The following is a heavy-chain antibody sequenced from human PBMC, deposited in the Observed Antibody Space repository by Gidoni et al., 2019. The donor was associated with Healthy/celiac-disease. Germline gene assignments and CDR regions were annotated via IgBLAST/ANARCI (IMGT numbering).Heavy chain of an antibody. CDR3: ARDRATSGWTDFDY. CDR2: IWYDGSNK. V-gene: IGHV3-33*01. D-gene: IGHD6-19*01. J-gene: IGHJ4*02. CDR1: GFPFSSYG. Sequence: VQLVESGGGVVQPGRSLRLSCPSSGFPFSSYGMHWVRQAPGKGLEWVAVIWYDGSNKYYADSVKGRFTISRDNSKNTLYLQMNSLRAEDTAVYYCARDRATSGWTDFDYWGQGTLVTVSS.